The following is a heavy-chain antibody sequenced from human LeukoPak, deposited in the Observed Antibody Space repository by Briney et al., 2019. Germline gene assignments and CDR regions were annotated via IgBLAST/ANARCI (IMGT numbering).Heavy chain of an antibody. V-gene: IGHV4-31*03. CDR2: IYYSGIT. D-gene: IGHD3-9*01. Sequence: SETLSLTCTVSGGSISSGGYYWSWIRQHPGKGLEWIGYIYYSGITYYNPSLKSRVTVSLDTSKNQFSLKLSSVTAADTAVYYCAGLELRYFLDPWGQGTLVTVSS. CDR1: GGSISSGGYY. CDR3: AGLELRYFLDP. J-gene: IGHJ5*02.